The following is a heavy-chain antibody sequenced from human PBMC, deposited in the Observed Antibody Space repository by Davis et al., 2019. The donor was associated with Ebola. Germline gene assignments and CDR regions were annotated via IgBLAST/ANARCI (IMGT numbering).Heavy chain of an antibody. J-gene: IGHJ4*02. V-gene: IGHV5-51*01. CDR2: IYPGDSDT. D-gene: IGHD3-22*01. Sequence: KVSCKGSGYSFTSYWIGWVRQMPGKGLEWMGIIYPGDSDTRYSPSFQGQVTISADKSISTAYLQWSSLKASDTAMYYCARHARDSSGYYYYYFDYWGQGTLVTVSS. CDR3: ARHARDSSGYYYYYFDY. CDR1: GYSFTSYW.